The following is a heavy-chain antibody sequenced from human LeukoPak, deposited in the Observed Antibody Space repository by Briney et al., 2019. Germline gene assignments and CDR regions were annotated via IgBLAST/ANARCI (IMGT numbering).Heavy chain of an antibody. J-gene: IGHJ4*02. CDR1: GLTFSSYG. V-gene: IGHV3-30*02. CDR3: AKDRNYYDSSGYFLFDY. Sequence: PGGSLRLSGAASGLTFSSYGMHWVRQAPGKGLEWVAFIRYDGSNKYYADSVKGRFTISRDNSKNPLYLQMNSLRAEDTAVYYCAKDRNYYDSSGYFLFDYWGQGTLVTVSS. D-gene: IGHD3-22*01. CDR2: IRYDGSNK.